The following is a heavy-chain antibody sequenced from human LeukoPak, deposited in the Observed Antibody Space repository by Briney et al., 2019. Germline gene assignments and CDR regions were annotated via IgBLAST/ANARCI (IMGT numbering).Heavy chain of an antibody. CDR1: GGSFSVYY. Sequence: SATLSLTCAVYGGSFSVYYWSWIRQPPGKGLEWIGEINHSGSTTYNPSLKSRVTMSVDTSKNQFSLKLSSVTAADTAVYYCAREEIEPNWFDPWGQGTLVTVSS. V-gene: IGHV4-34*01. CDR2: INHSGST. J-gene: IGHJ5*02. CDR3: AREEIEPNWFDP.